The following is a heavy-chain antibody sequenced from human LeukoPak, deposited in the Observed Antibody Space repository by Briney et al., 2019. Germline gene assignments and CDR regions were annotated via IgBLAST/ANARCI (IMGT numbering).Heavy chain of an antibody. Sequence: ASVKVSCKASGYSFTNYGISWVRQAPGQGLEWMGWISTYDGDTNYAQKIHGRVTMTTDTSTSTAWMELRSLRSDDTAVYYCVRNLAVAGTCFDSWGQGTLVTVSS. D-gene: IGHD6-19*01. CDR1: GYSFTNYG. CDR3: VRNLAVAGTCFDS. J-gene: IGHJ4*02. CDR2: ISTYDGDT. V-gene: IGHV1-18*01.